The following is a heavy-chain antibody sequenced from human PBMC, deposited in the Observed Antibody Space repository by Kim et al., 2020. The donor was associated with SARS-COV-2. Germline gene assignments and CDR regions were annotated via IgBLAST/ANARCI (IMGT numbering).Heavy chain of an antibody. CDR3: TSNPSGIAVAGNAFDM. CDR2: IRSKANTYAT. D-gene: IGHD6-19*01. J-gene: IGHJ3*02. V-gene: IGHV3-73*01. CDR1: GFIFSAST. Sequence: GGSLRLSCAASGFIFSASTMHWVRQASGKGLEWVGRIRSKANTYATSYAASVKGRFTITRDDSKNTAYLQMNSLKAEDTAVYYCTSNPSGIAVAGNAFDMWGQGTMVTVSS.